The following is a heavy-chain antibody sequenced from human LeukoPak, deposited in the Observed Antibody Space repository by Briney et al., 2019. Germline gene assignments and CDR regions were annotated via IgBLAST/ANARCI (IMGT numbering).Heavy chain of an antibody. V-gene: IGHV4-4*07. CDR1: GGSISSYY. CDR2: IYTSGST. D-gene: IGHD1-26*01. Sequence: SETLSLTCTVSGGSISSYYWSWIRQPAGKGLEWIGRIYTSGSTNYNPSLKSRVTMSVDTSKNQFSLKLSSVTAADTAVYYCARDIDSGSLYYYYYMDVWGKGTTVTISS. J-gene: IGHJ6*03. CDR3: ARDIDSGSLYYYYYMDV.